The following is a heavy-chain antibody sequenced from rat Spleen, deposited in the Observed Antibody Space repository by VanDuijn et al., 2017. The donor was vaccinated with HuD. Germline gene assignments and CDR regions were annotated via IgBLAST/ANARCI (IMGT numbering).Heavy chain of an antibody. D-gene: IGHD4-3*01. CDR2: SSPSGVT. CDR1: GFTFSNFD. V-gene: IGHV5S23*01. Sequence: EVQLVESDGGLVQPGRSLKLSCAASGFTFSNFDMAWVRQAPTKGLEWVTSSSPSGVTYYRESVKGRFTVSRENTERTLYLLVDSLRSEDTATYYCVRQDTSGYSNWFAYWGQGTLVTVSS. CDR3: VRQDTSGYSNWFAY. J-gene: IGHJ3*01.